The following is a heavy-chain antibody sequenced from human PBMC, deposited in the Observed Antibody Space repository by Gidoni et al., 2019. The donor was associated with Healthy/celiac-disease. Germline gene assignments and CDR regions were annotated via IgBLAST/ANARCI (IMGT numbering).Heavy chain of an antibody. CDR3: ARDSSSSWSRYYYYYYMDV. CDR2: IYYSGST. D-gene: IGHD6-13*01. J-gene: IGHJ6*03. CDR1: GVSLSSYY. V-gene: IGHV4-59*01. Sequence: QVQLQESGPGLVKPSETLSLTCTVSGVSLSSYYWSWIRQPPGKGLEWIGYIYYSGSTNYNPSLKSRVTISVDTSKNQFSLKLSSVTAADTAVYYCARDSSSSWSRYYYYYYMDVWGKGTTVTVSS.